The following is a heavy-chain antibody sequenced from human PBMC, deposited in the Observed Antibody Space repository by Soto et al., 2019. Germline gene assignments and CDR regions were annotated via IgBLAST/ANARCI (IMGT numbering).Heavy chain of an antibody. CDR3: AGTWSYYYGMDV. V-gene: IGHV1-3*01. D-gene: IGHD1-1*01. CDR2: INAGNGNT. Sequence: ASVKVSCKASGYTFTSYAMHWVRQAPGQRLEWMGWINAGNGNTKYSQKFQGRVTITRDTSASTAYMELSSLRSEDTAVYYCAGTWSYYYGMDVWGQGTTVTASS. J-gene: IGHJ6*02. CDR1: GYTFTSYA.